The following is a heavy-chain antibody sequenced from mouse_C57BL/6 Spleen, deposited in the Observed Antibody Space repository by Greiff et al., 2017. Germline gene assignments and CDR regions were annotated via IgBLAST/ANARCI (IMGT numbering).Heavy chain of an antibody. J-gene: IGHJ2*01. Sequence: QVQLQQPGAELVQPGASVKLSCKASGYTFTSYWMQWVKQRPGQGLEWIGEIDPSDSYTNYNQKFKGKATLTVDTSSSTAYMQLSSLTSEDSAVYYCARFSYDGYYYFDYWGQGTTLTVSS. V-gene: IGHV1-50*01. CDR1: GYTFTSYW. CDR3: ARFSYDGYYYFDY. CDR2: IDPSDSYT. D-gene: IGHD2-3*01.